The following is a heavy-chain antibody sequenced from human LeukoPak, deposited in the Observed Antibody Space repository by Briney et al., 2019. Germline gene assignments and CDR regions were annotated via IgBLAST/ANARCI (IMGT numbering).Heavy chain of an antibody. V-gene: IGHV4-31*11. CDR3: ARGNGWKLHDY. J-gene: IGHJ4*02. D-gene: IGHD4-23*01. CDR1: GDSISSGGHF. Sequence: SETLSLTCAVSGDSISSGGHFWSWIRQHPGKGLEWIGYLSNRGTTYYSPSLNSRVTISVETSKNQFSLRLSSVTAADTAVYYCARGNGWKLHDYWGQGIQVTVSS. CDR2: LSNRGTT.